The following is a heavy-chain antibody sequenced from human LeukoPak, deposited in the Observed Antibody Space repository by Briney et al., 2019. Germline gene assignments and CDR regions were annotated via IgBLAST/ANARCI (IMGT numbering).Heavy chain of an antibody. D-gene: IGHD6-13*01. CDR1: GFSVSGYW. J-gene: IGHJ4*02. Sequence: GGALRLSCAVSGFSVSGYWMTWVRQAPGKGLEWVANIKQDGSEKNYVDSVKGRFTISRDNAENSLFLQMNSLRVEDTAVYYCAREWQGGIAAAGTRIEGDYWGQGTLVAVSS. V-gene: IGHV3-7*01. CDR3: AREWQGGIAAAGTRIEGDY. CDR2: IKQDGSEK.